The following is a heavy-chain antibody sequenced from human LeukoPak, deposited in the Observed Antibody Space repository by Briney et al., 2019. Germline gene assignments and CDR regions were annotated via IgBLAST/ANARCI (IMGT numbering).Heavy chain of an antibody. CDR2: ISGYNDNT. CDR1: GYTFTSFD. D-gene: IGHD1-1*01. Sequence: ASVKVSCTASGYTFTSFDISWVRQAPGQGLEWMGWISGYNDNTHYAQKLQGRVTMTTDTSTSTGYMELRSLRSEDTAVYYCARQEPTTGTTSLDNWGQGTLVTVSS. V-gene: IGHV1-18*01. CDR3: ARQEPTTGTTSLDN. J-gene: IGHJ4*02.